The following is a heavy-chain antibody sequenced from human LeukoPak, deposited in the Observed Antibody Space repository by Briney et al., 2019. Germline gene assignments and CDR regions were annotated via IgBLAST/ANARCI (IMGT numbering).Heavy chain of an antibody. D-gene: IGHD3-9*01. J-gene: IGHJ4*02. V-gene: IGHV3-15*01. CDR3: TTGILTGYYKRAADY. Sequence: GGSLLLSCAASGFPFSNAWMSWVRQAPGKGLEWVGRIKSKTDGGTTDYAAPVKGRFTISRDDSKNTLYLQMNSLKTEDTAVYYCTTGILTGYYKRAADYWGQGTLVTVSS. CDR2: IKSKTDGGTT. CDR1: GFPFSNAW.